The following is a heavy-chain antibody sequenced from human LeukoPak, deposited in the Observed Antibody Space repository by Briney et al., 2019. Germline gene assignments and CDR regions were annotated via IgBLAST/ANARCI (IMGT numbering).Heavy chain of an antibody. Sequence: SETLSLTCTVSGGSISSGGYYWSWIRQHPGKGLEWIGYIYYSGSTYYNPSLKGRVTISVDTSKNQFSLKLSSVTAADTAVYYCARAAPNYYYGMDVWGQGTTVTVSS. J-gene: IGHJ6*02. CDR1: GGSISSGGYY. CDR3: ARAAPNYYYGMDV. CDR2: IYYSGST. V-gene: IGHV4-31*03.